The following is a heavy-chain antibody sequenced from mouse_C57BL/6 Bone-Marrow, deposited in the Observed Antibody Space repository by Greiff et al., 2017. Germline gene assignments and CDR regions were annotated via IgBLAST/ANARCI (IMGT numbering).Heavy chain of an antibody. Sequence: QVQLKQSGPELVKPGDSVKLSCKASGYTFTSYDINWVKQRPGQGLEWIGWIYPRDGSTKYNEKFKGKATLTVDTSSSTAYMELHSLTSEDSAVYFCARDYYGSSWGAMDYWGQGTSVTVSS. CDR2: IYPRDGST. V-gene: IGHV1-85*01. CDR3: ARDYYGSSWGAMDY. J-gene: IGHJ4*01. D-gene: IGHD1-1*01. CDR1: GYTFTSYD.